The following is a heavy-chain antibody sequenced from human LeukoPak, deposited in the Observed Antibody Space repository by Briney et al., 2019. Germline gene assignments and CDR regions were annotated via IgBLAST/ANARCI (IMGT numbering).Heavy chain of an antibody. D-gene: IGHD2-15*01. Sequence: PGGSLRLSCAASGFAFSTYDMHWVRQPTGKGLEWVSGINSAGGTYYPGSVKGRFTISREDAKNSFYLQMNSLRAGDTAAYYCARGDCSGGSCSSMDVWGQGTTVTVSS. CDR3: ARGDCSGGSCSSMDV. CDR1: GFAFSTYD. V-gene: IGHV3-13*04. J-gene: IGHJ6*02. CDR2: INSAGGT.